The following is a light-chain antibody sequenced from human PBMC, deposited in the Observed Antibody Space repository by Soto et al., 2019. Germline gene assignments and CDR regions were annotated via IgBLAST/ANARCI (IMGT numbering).Light chain of an antibody. CDR1: SSDVGGYNY. Sequence: QSALTQPASVSGSPGQSITISCTGTSSDVGGYNYVSWYQQHPGKAPKLMIYDVSNRPSGVSNRFSGSKSGNTASLTISGLQAEDEAEYYCSSYTSSSTLEFGGGTKLTDL. CDR3: SSYTSSSTLE. CDR2: DVS. J-gene: IGLJ2*01. V-gene: IGLV2-14*01.